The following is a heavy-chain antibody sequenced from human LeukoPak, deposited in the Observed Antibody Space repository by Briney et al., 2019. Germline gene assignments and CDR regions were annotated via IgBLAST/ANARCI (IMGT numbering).Heavy chain of an antibody. D-gene: IGHD3-10*01. CDR2: INGNSAAI. Sequence: GRSLRLSCAASGFTFSAYAMHWVRQLPGKGLEWVSGINGNSAAIDYADSVKGRFTISRDNAKNSLYLQMNSLRAEDMALYYCAKASGSYYYYYIDVWGKGTTVTVSS. J-gene: IGHJ6*03. V-gene: IGHV3-9*03. CDR1: GFTFSAYA. CDR3: AKASGSYYYYYIDV.